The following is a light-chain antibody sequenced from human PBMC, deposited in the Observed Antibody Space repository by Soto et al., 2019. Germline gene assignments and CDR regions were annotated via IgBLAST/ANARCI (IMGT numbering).Light chain of an antibody. J-gene: IGKJ2*01. CDR2: GAS. V-gene: IGKV3-20*01. CDR3: QQYARSPYT. Sequence: EIVLTQSPGTLSLSPGERAILSCRASQTVTSGYLAWYQQRPGQAPRLLIFGASNRATDIPDRFSGSGSGTDFTLTIGGLEPEDFGVFFCQQYARSPYTFGQGTNLEI. CDR1: QTVTSGY.